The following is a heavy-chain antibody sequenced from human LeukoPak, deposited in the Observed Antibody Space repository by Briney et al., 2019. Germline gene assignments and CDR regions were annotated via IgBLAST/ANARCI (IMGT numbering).Heavy chain of an antibody. CDR3: ARLLGMVTTFDI. CDR2: ISPDGSVE. V-gene: IGHV3-7*02. CDR1: GFPISNYW. Sequence: GGSLRLSCAASGFPISNYWMSWVRQAPGKGLEWVASISPDGSVEHYVDSVKGRFTISRDNAKNSLSLQMNSPRAEDTAVYFCARLLGMVTTFDIWGQGTVVTVSS. J-gene: IGHJ3*02. D-gene: IGHD5-24*01.